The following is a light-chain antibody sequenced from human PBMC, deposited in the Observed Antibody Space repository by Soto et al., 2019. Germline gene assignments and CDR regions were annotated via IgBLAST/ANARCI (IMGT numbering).Light chain of an antibody. CDR2: DAS. CDR3: QQYNNWPRT. CDR1: QSVSSN. J-gene: IGKJ1*01. Sequence: EIVLTQSPGTLSLSPGERVTLSCRASQSVSSNYITWYQQKSGQSPRLLIYDASTRATGIPARFSGSGSGTEFTLTINRLQSEDFAVYYCQQYNNWPRTFGQGTKVDIK. V-gene: IGKV3-15*01.